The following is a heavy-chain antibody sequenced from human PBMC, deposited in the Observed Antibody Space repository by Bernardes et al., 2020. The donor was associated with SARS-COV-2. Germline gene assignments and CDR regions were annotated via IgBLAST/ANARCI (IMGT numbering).Heavy chain of an antibody. CDR1: GGSFSGYY. J-gene: IGHJ4*02. Sequence: TLSLTCAVYGGSFSGYYWSWIRQPPGKGLEWIGEINHSGSTNYNPSLKSRVTISVDTSKNQFSLKLSSVTAADTAVYYCARGRAYDYVWGSYRLIRHVVFDYWGQGTLVTVSS. CDR2: INHSGST. V-gene: IGHV4-34*01. D-gene: IGHD3-16*02. CDR3: ARGRAYDYVWGSYRLIRHVVFDY.